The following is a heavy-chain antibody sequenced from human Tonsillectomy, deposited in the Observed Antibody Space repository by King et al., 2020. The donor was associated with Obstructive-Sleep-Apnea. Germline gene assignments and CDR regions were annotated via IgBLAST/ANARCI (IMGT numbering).Heavy chain of an antibody. V-gene: IGHV4-59*01. Sequence: VQLQESGPGLVKPSETLSLTCTVSGGPISDYYSIWIRQSPGKGLEWIGYIYYTVCTNYNPSLKSRLTISVDMAKNQFSLKLSSVTAADTAVYYCARASRWAVTTYCFDYWGQGTLVTVSS. CDR3: ARASRWAVTTYCFDY. CDR2: IYYTVCT. J-gene: IGHJ4*02. CDR1: GGPISDYY. D-gene: IGHD4-17*01.